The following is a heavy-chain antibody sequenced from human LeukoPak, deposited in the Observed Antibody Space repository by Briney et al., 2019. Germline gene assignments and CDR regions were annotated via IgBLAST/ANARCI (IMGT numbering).Heavy chain of an antibody. CDR1: GYTFTSYG. V-gene: IGHV1-18*01. D-gene: IGHD3-22*01. J-gene: IGHJ4*02. CDR3: ARGWASYYDSNGYHDC. CDR2: ISANSGNT. Sequence: ASVKVSCKASGYTFTSYGISWVRQAPGQGLEWMAWISANSGNTNYAQKVQGRVTMTTDTSTSTAYMELRSLRSDDTAVYYCARGWASYYDSNGYHDCWGQGTLVTVSS.